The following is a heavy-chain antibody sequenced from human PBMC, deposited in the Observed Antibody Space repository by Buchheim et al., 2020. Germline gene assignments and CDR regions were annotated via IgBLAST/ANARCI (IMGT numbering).Heavy chain of an antibody. CDR3: ARDRAGDYDIMTGTYFYGMDV. J-gene: IGHJ6*02. CDR1: SGSVGSRTYH. V-gene: IGHV4-61*01. D-gene: IGHD3-9*01. CDR2: ISYTEST. Sequence: HVQLRESGPGLVKPSETLSLTCTVSSGSVGSRTYHWSWIRQPPGKGLEWIGHISYTESTNYSPSLKSRATLSVDMSKNPFSLKLTSMTAADTAVYYCARDRAGDYDIMTGTYFYGMDVWGQGTT.